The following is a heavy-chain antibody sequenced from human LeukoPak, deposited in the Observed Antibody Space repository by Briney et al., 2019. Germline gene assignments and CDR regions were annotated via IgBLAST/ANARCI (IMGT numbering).Heavy chain of an antibody. CDR1: GFTFNNYW. CDR2: IVTDGTST. CDR3: ARPYYDSSGYQYPPDY. J-gene: IGHJ4*02. V-gene: IGHV3-74*01. D-gene: IGHD3-22*01. Sequence: GGSLRLSFAASGFTFNNYWMHGVRQAPGKGLVWVSRIVTDGTSTSYADAVKGRFTISRDNGKNTLYLQMNSLRAEDTALYYCARPYYDSSGYQYPPDYWGQGTLVTVSS.